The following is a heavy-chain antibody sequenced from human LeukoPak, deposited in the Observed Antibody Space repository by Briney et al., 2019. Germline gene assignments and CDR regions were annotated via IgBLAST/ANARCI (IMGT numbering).Heavy chain of an antibody. Sequence: PSETLYLTCAVSGYSISSGYYWGWIRQPPGKGLEWIGSIYHSGSTYYNPSLKSRVTISVDTSKNQFSLKLSSVTAADTAVYYCVLAAAGTTSDYWGQGTLVTVSS. CDR1: GYSISSGYY. CDR3: VLAAAGTTSDY. V-gene: IGHV4-38-2*01. J-gene: IGHJ4*02. D-gene: IGHD6-13*01. CDR2: IYHSGST.